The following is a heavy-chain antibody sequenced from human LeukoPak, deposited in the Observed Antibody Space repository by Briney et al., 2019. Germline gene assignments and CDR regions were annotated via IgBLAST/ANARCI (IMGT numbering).Heavy chain of an antibody. D-gene: IGHD1-26*01. CDR3: ATASGSQYAEYFQH. J-gene: IGHJ1*01. V-gene: IGHV3-64*01. Sequence: GGSLRLSCAASGFTFSRYSMHWVRQAPGKGLEYVSAITSNGGSTYCANSVKGRFIISGDNSKNTLYLQLGSLRADDMAMYYCATASGSQYAEYFQHWGQGTLVTVSS. CDR1: GFTFSRYS. CDR2: ITSNGGST.